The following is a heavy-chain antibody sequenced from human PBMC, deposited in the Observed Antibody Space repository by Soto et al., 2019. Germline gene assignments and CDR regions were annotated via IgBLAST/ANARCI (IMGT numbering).Heavy chain of an antibody. J-gene: IGHJ4*02. Sequence: QLQLQESGPGLVKPSETLSLTCTVSGGSISSSSYYWGWIRQPPGKGLEWIGSIYYSGSTYYNPSLKSRVTISVDTSKNQFSLKLSSVTAADTAVYYCARRTYQPLDFDYWGQGTLVTVSS. D-gene: IGHD2-2*01. CDR2: IYYSGST. V-gene: IGHV4-39*01. CDR1: GGSISSSSYY. CDR3: ARRTYQPLDFDY.